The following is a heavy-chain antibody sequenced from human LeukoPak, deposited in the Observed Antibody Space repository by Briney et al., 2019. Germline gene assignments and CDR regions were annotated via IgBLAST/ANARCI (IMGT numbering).Heavy chain of an antibody. D-gene: IGHD2-2*01. V-gene: IGHV4-31*03. CDR3: ARGADCSSTSCFQLGNWFDP. CDR1: GGSISSGGYY. Sequence: PSQTLSLTCTVSGGSISSGGYYWSWIRQHPGKGLEWIGYIYYSGSTYYNPSLKSRVTISVDTSKNQFSLKLSSVTAADTAVYYCARGADCSSTSCFQLGNWFDPWGQGTLVTVSS. J-gene: IGHJ5*02. CDR2: IYYSGST.